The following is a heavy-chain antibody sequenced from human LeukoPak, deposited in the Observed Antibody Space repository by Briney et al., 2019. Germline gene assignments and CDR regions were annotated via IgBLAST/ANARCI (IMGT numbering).Heavy chain of an antibody. V-gene: IGHV1-18*01. D-gene: IGHD2-15*01. J-gene: IGHJ6*02. CDR3: ARDSSGVVVVAANTFNYYYGMDV. CDR2: ISAHNGNT. CDR1: GYTFTSYG. Sequence: ASVKVSCKASGYTFTSYGISWVRQAPGQGLEWMGWISAHNGNTNYAQKLQSRDTMTTDTSTSTAYLELRSLRSDDTAVYYCARDSSGVVVVAANTFNYYYGMDVWGQGTTVTVSS.